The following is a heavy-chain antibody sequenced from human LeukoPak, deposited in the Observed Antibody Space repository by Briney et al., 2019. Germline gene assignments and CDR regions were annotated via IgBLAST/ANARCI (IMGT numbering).Heavy chain of an antibody. CDR2: IYSSGST. V-gene: IGHV4-4*07. CDR1: GGSISSYF. CDR3: ARTSARGAQFDY. J-gene: IGHJ4*02. Sequence: SETLSLTCFVSGGSISSYFRSWIRQPAAKGLEWIGRIYSSGSTNYNPPLKTRVTMSLDTSKNQFSLNLTTVTAADTAVYYCARTSARGAQFDYWGQGTLLSVSS. D-gene: IGHD2-2*01.